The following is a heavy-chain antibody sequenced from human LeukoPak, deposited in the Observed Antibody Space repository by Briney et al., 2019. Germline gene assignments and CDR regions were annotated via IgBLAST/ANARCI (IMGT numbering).Heavy chain of an antibody. V-gene: IGHV1-18*01. Sequence: ASVKVSCKASGYTFTSYSISWVRQAPGQGLEWMGWISAYNGNTNYAQKLQGRVTMTTDTSTSTAYMELRSLRSDDTAVYYCAREIVVVPAAMVAHYYYGMDVWGQGTTVTVSS. J-gene: IGHJ6*02. D-gene: IGHD2-2*01. CDR1: GYTFTSYS. CDR2: ISAYNGNT. CDR3: AREIVVVPAAMVAHYYYGMDV.